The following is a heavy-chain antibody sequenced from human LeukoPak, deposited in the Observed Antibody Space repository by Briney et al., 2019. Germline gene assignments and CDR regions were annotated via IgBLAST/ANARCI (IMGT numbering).Heavy chain of an antibody. CDR3: AAPYCGGDCYFAY. J-gene: IGHJ4*02. CDR2: IYSGGST. V-gene: IGHV3-66*01. D-gene: IGHD2-21*02. CDR1: GVTVSSNY. Sequence: PGGSLRLSCAASGVTVSSNYMSWVRQAPGKGLEWVSVIYSGGSTYYADSVKGRFTISRDNSKNTLYLQMNSLRAEDTAVYYCAAPYCGGDCYFAYCGQGTLVTVSS.